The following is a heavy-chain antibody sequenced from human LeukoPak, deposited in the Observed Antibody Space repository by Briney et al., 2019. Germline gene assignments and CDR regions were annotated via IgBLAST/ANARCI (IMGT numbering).Heavy chain of an antibody. V-gene: IGHV4-4*07. J-gene: IGHJ5*02. CDR3: ARDQDIVVVPAAFVSTSGSGFDP. D-gene: IGHD2-2*01. CDR1: GGSISSYY. Sequence: SETLSLTCTVSGGSISSYYWSWIRQPAGKGLEWIGRIYTIGSTNYNPSLKSRVTMSVDTSKNQFSLKRSSVTAADTAVYYCARDQDIVVVPAAFVSTSGSGFDPWGQGTLVTVSS. CDR2: IYTIGST.